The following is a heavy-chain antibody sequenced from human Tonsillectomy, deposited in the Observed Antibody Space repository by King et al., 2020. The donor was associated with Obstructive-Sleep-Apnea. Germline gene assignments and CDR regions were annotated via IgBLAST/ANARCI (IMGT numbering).Heavy chain of an antibody. CDR2: IYPGDSDT. D-gene: IGHD3-10*01. V-gene: IGHV5-51*01. J-gene: IGHJ6*02. CDR3: ARSLLGYYGSGSYPPPFYGMDV. CDR1: GYSFTSYW. Sequence: QLVQSGAEVKKPGESLKISCKGSGYSFTSYWIGWVRQMPGKGLEWMGIIYPGDSDTRYSPSFQGQVTISADKSISTAYLQWSSLKASDTAMYYCARSLLGYYGSGSYPPPFYGMDVWGQGTTVTVSS.